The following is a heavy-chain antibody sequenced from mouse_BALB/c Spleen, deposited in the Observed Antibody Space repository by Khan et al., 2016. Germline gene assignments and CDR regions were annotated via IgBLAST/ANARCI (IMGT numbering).Heavy chain of an antibody. J-gene: IGHJ3*01. CDR2: INTETGEP. CDR1: GYTFTDYS. V-gene: IGHV9-2-1*01. CDR3: AKGRLAY. Sequence: QIQLVQSGPELKKPGETVKISCKASGYTFTDYSMHWVKQAPGKGLKWMGWINTETGEPTYADDFKGRFAFSLATSASTAYLQINNLKNEDTATYFCAKGRLAYWGQGTLVTVSA.